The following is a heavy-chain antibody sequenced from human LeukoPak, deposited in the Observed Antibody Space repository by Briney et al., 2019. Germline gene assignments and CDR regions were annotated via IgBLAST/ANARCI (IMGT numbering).Heavy chain of an antibody. Sequence: GASVKVSCKVSGYTLTELSMHWVRQAPGKGLEWMGGFDPEDGETIYAQKFQGRVTITADESTSTAYMELSSLRSEDTAVYYCARDGIAVAGIRLNWYFDLWGRGTLVTVSS. CDR3: ARDGIAVAGIRLNWYFDL. CDR1: GYTLTELS. CDR2: FDPEDGET. J-gene: IGHJ2*01. D-gene: IGHD6-19*01. V-gene: IGHV1-24*01.